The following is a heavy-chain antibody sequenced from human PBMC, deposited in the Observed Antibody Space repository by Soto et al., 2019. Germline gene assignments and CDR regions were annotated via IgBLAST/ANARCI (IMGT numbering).Heavy chain of an antibody. CDR3: ARSSSGLDPGDY. Sequence: PSETLSLTCTVSGASISSSGYYWGWIRQPPGRGLERIGYIYYSGSISYNPALKSRVTIAVDTSKNQVSLKLTSVTAADSAVYYCARSSSGLDPGDYWGQGTLVTVAS. V-gene: IGHV4-61*05. J-gene: IGHJ4*02. CDR1: GASISSSGYY. CDR2: IYYSGSI. D-gene: IGHD6-25*01.